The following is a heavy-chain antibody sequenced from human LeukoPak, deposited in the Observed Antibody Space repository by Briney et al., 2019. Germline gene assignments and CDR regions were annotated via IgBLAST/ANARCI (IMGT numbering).Heavy chain of an antibody. CDR2: ISGSGGST. Sequence: GGSLRLSCAASGFTFSSYAMSWVRQAPGKGLEWVSAISGSGGSTYYADSVKGRFTISRDNAKNSLYLQMNSLRAEDTALYYCAKDMTYDFWSGYFGSWGQGTLVTVSS. V-gene: IGHV3-23*01. J-gene: IGHJ4*02. CDR3: AKDMTYDFWSGYFGS. CDR1: GFTFSSYA. D-gene: IGHD3-3*01.